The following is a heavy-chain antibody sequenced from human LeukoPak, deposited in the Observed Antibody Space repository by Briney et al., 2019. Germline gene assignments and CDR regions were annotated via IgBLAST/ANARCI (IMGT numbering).Heavy chain of an antibody. CDR2: ISGSGGST. CDR3: ARDRIHSGYDSSFDY. Sequence: GGSLRLSGAASGFTFSSYAMSWVRQAPGKGLEWVSAISGSGGSTYYADSVKGRFTISRDNSKNTLYLQMNSLRAEDTAVYYCARDRIHSGYDSSFDYWGQGTLVTVSS. D-gene: IGHD5-12*01. V-gene: IGHV3-23*01. J-gene: IGHJ4*02. CDR1: GFTFSSYA.